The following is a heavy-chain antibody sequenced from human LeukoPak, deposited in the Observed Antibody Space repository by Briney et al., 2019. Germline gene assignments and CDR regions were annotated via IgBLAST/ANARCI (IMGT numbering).Heavy chain of an antibody. V-gene: IGHV4-59*08. Sequence: SETLSLTCTVSGGSISSYYWSWIRQPPGKGLEWIGYIYYSGSTNYNPSLKGRVTISVDTSKNQFSLKLSSVTAADTAVYYCARLKRVVVDLWGQGTTVTVSS. CDR1: GGSISSYY. CDR3: ARLKRVVVDL. CDR2: IYYSGST. D-gene: IGHD3-16*02. J-gene: IGHJ6*02.